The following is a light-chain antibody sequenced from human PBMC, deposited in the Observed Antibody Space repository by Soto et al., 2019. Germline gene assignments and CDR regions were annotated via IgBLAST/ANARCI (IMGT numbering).Light chain of an antibody. CDR3: SSYTSSTTLNV. V-gene: IGLV2-14*01. CDR2: EVS. CDR1: SRDVGGYNY. J-gene: IGLJ1*01. Sequence: QSVLTQPASVSGSPGQSITISCTGTSRDVGGYNYVSWYQQHPGKAPKLMIYEVSNRPSGVSNRFSGSKSGNTASLTISGLQAEDEADYYCSSYTSSTTLNVFGTGTKLTVL.